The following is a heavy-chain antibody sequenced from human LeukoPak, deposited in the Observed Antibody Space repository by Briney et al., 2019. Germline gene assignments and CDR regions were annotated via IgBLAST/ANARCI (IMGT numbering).Heavy chain of an antibody. CDR3: ARTWQHTIEF. D-gene: IGHD5-24*01. V-gene: IGHV2-70*11. CDR2: IDWDDDK. Sequence: IWVRQPPGKALEWLARIDWDDDKYYRTSLETRLTISKDTSKNQVVLTMTNMDPVDTATYYCARTWQHTIEFGGQGTLVTVSS. J-gene: IGHJ4*02.